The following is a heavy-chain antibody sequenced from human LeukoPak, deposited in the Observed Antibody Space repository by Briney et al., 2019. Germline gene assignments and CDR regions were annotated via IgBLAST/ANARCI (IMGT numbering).Heavy chain of an antibody. D-gene: IGHD3-9*01. V-gene: IGHV1-2*02. CDR3: ARADDILTGYYSDDFDY. J-gene: IGHJ4*02. CDR2: INPNSGGT. CDR1: GYTFTGYY. Sequence: ASVKVSCKASGYTFTGYYMHWVRQAPGQGLEWMGWINPNSGGTNYAQKFQGRVTMTRDTSISTAYMELSRLRSDDTAVHYCARADDILTGYYSDDFDYWGQGTLVTVSS.